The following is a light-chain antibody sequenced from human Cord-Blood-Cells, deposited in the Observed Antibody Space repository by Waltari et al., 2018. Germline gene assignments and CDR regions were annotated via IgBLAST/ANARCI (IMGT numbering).Light chain of an antibody. J-gene: IGKJ1*01. Sequence: AIRLTPSPSSLSASKGDRATMTCRASQGISRYLAWYQQKPGKAPKLLIYAASTLQSGVPSRFSGSGSGTDFTLTISWLQSEDFATNYCQQYYSDPWTFGQETKVEIK. CDR3: QQYYSDPWT. CDR1: QGISRY. V-gene: IGKV1-8*01. CDR2: AAS.